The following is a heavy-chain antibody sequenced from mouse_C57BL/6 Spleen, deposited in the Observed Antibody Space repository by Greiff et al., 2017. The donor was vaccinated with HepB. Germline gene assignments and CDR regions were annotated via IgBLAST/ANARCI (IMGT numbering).Heavy chain of an antibody. CDR2: INYDGSST. CDR1: GFTFSDYY. CDR3: ARVGGTTVDY. Sequence: DVKLVESEGGLVQPGSSMKLSCTASGFTFSDYYMAWVRQVPEKGLEWVANINYDGSSTYYLDSLKSRFIISRDNAKNILYLQMSSLKSEDTATYYCARVGGTTVDYWGQGTTLTVSS. V-gene: IGHV5-16*01. J-gene: IGHJ2*01. D-gene: IGHD1-1*01.